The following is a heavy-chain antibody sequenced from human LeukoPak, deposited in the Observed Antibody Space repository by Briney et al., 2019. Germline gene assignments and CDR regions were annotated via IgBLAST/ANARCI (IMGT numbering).Heavy chain of an antibody. J-gene: IGHJ6*04. V-gene: IGHV3-48*03. CDR1: GFTFSNYE. CDR2: ISTSGTTM. D-gene: IGHD2-2*01. Sequence: GRSLRLSCAASGFTFSNYEMNWVRQAPGKGLECVSYISTSGTTMYYADSVKGRFTISRDNAKNSLYLQMNSLRAEDTAVYYCARVSRVYYGMDVWGKGTTVTVSS. CDR3: ARVSRVYYGMDV.